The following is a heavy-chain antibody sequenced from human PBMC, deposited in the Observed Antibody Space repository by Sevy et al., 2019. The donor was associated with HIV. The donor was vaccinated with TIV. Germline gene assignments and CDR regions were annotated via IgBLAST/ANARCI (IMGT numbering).Heavy chain of an antibody. J-gene: IGHJ6*02. CDR2: IYTSGST. CDR3: ARDDYYGMDV. CDR1: GGSISSYY. V-gene: IGHV4-4*07. Sequence: SETLSLTCTVSGGSISSYYWSWIPQPAGKGLEWIGRIYTSGSTNYNPSLKSRVTMSVDTSKNQFSLKLNSVTAADTAVYYGARDDYYGMDVWGQGTTVTVSS.